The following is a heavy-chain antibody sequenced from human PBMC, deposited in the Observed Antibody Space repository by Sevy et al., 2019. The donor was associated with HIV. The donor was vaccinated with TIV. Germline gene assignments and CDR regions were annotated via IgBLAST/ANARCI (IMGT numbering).Heavy chain of an antibody. V-gene: IGHV3-23*01. Sequence: GSLRLSCAASGFTFSKSSFSWVRQAPGKGLEWVSGISGSGGSTYYADSVKGRFTISRDNSKNTLYLQMNSLRAEDTAVYYCAKDSYFDNTLFDYWGQGTLVTVSS. CDR3: AKDSYFDNTLFDY. CDR2: ISGSGGST. D-gene: IGHD3-22*01. J-gene: IGHJ4*02. CDR1: GFTFSKSS.